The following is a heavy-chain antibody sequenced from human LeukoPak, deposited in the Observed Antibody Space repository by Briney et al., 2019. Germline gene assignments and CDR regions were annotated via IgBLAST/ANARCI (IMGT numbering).Heavy chain of an antibody. CDR1: GFTFSNYW. CDR2: IKQDGSEK. Sequence: PGGSLRLFCAASGFTFSNYWMSWVRQGPGKGLEWVAIIKQDGSEKYYVDSVKGRFTISRDNAKNSLYLQMNSLRGEDTAVYYCARAFSYPTVYFDYWGQGTLVTVSS. D-gene: IGHD4-17*01. J-gene: IGHJ4*02. V-gene: IGHV3-7*03. CDR3: ARAFSYPTVYFDY.